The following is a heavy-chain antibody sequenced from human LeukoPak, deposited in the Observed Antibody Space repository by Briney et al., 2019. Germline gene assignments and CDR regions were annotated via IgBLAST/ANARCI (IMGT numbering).Heavy chain of an antibody. CDR1: GVTISPYY. CDR3: ARLSAAVHLGAFDL. J-gene: IGHJ3*01. Sequence: SETLSLTCAVSGVTISPYYWAWIRQPPGKGLEWMGYIHTSGSNNQYPSLKRGGTISVDQSKNHFSLRLTSVTAADTAVYYCARLSAAVHLGAFDLWGQGTMVTVSS. D-gene: IGHD3-3*01. V-gene: IGHV4-4*09. CDR2: IHTSGSN.